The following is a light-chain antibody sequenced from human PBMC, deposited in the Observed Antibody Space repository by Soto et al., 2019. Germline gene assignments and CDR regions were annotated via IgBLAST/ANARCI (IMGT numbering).Light chain of an antibody. CDR2: EVS. CDR1: SSDIGGYNY. CDR3: SSYTSSSPRV. J-gene: IGLJ1*01. Sequence: QSVLTQPASVSGSPEQSITISCTGTSSDIGGYNYVSWYQHHPGKAPKLMIYEVSNRPSGVSHRFSGSKSGNTASLTISGLQADDEADYYCSSYTSSSPRVFGTGTKLTVL. V-gene: IGLV2-14*01.